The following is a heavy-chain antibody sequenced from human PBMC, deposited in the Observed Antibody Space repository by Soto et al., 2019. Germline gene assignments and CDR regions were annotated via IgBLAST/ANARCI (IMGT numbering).Heavy chain of an antibody. CDR1: GGTFSSYA. Sequence: TVKVSCKASGGTFSSYAISWVRQAPGQGLEWMGGIIPIFGTANYAQKFQGRVTITADESTSTAYMELSSLRSEDTAVYYCARVKGWLQSIDYWGQGTLVTVSS. D-gene: IGHD5-12*01. CDR3: ARVKGWLQSIDY. V-gene: IGHV1-69*13. CDR2: IIPIFGTA. J-gene: IGHJ4*02.